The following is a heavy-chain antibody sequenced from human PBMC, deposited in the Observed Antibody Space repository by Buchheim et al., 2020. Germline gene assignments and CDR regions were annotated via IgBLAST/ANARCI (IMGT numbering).Heavy chain of an antibody. CDR1: GGSFSGYY. Sequence: QVQLQQWGAGLLKPPETLSLTCAVYGGSFSGYYWSWIRQPPGKGLEWIGEINHSGSTNYNPSLKSRVTISVDTSKNQFSLKLSSVTAADTAVYYCARGRDSSSWSNDAFDIWGQGT. J-gene: IGHJ3*02. CDR3: ARGRDSSSWSNDAFDI. D-gene: IGHD6-13*01. V-gene: IGHV4-34*01. CDR2: INHSGST.